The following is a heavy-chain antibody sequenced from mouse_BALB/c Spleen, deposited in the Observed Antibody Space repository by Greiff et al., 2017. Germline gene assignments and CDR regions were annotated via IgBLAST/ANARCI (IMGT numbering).Heavy chain of an antibody. J-gene: IGHJ3*01. CDR3: ARTYYDYGSFAY. V-gene: IGHV5-17*02. D-gene: IGHD2-4*01. CDR1: GFTFSSFG. Sequence: EVQLVESGGGLVQPGGSQKLSCAASGFTFSSFGMHWVRQAPEKGLEWVAYISSGSSTIYYADTVKGRFTISRDNPKNTLFLQMTSLRSEDTAMYYCARTYYDYGSFAYWGQGTLVTVSA. CDR2: ISSGSSTI.